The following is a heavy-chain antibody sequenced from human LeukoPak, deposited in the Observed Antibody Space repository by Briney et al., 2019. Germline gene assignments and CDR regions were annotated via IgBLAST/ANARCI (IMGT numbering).Heavy chain of an antibody. CDR2: IYYSGST. CDR3: ARASTLRYFDWSHAFDI. J-gene: IGHJ3*02. D-gene: IGHD3-9*01. Sequence: SEALSLTCTVSGGSISSSSYYWGWIRQPPGKGLEWIGSIYYSGSTYYNPSLKSRVTISVDTSKNQFSLKLSSVTAADTAVYYCARASTLRYFDWSHAFDIWGQGTMVTVSS. V-gene: IGHV4-39*07. CDR1: GGSISSSSYY.